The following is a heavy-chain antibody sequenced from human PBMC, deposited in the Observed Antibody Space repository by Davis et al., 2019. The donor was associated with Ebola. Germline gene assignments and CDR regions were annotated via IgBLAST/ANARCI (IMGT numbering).Heavy chain of an antibody. CDR3: ARDIPSSYNWFDP. Sequence: KVSCKGSGYSFNNYWISWVRQLPGKGLEWLGRIDPSDSYTNYSPSFQGHITISVDRSVSSVFLQWSSLRASDTAIYYCARDIPSSYNWFDPWGQGTQVTVS. J-gene: IGHJ5*02. CDR1: GYSFNNYW. CDR2: IDPSDSYT. D-gene: IGHD2-15*01. V-gene: IGHV5-10-1*01.